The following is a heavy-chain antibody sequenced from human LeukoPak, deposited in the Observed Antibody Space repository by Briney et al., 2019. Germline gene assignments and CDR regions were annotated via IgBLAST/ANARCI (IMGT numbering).Heavy chain of an antibody. CDR1: GFTLSSNY. Sequence: GGSLRLSCAASGFTLSSNYMSWVRQAPGKGLEWVSVIYSGGSTYYADSVKGRFTISRDNSKNTLYLQMNSLRAEDTAVYYCARDWMVRGVITFYYYGMDVWGQGTTVTVSS. D-gene: IGHD3-10*01. CDR2: IYSGGST. V-gene: IGHV3-66*01. J-gene: IGHJ6*02. CDR3: ARDWMVRGVITFYYYGMDV.